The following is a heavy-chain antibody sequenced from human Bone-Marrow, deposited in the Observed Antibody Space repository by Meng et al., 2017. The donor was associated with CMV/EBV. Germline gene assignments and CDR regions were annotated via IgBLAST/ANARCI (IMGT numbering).Heavy chain of an antibody. V-gene: IGHV3-21*01. CDR2: ISSSSSYI. CDR3: ARGHYGGAYYFDY. Sequence: GGSLRLSCAASGFTFSNYAMSWVRQAPGKGLEWVSSISSSSSYIYYADSVKGRFTISRDNAKNSLYLQMNSLRAEDTAVYYCARGHYGGAYYFDYWGQGTLVTVSS. D-gene: IGHD4-23*01. J-gene: IGHJ4*02. CDR1: GFTFSNYA.